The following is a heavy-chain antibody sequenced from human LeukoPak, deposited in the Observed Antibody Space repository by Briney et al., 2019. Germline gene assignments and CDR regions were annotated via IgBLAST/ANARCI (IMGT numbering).Heavy chain of an antibody. D-gene: IGHD3-9*01. Sequence: SETLSLTXAVSGYSISSGYYWGWIRQPPGKGLEWIGSIYHSGSTYYNPSLKSRVTISVDTSKNQFSLKLSSVTAADTAVYYCARLVTDILTVYYPLFDYWAREPWSPSPQ. J-gene: IGHJ4*02. V-gene: IGHV4-38-2*01. CDR1: GYSISSGYY. CDR2: IYHSGST. CDR3: ARLVTDILTVYYPLFDY.